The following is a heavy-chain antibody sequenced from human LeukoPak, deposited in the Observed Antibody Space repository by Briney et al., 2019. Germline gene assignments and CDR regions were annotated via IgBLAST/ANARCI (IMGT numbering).Heavy chain of an antibody. CDR3: AGGGVVAATYSDY. CDR2: IYHSGST. J-gene: IGHJ4*02. Sequence: SETLSLTCAVSGYSISSGYYWGWIRQPPGQGLEWIGSIYHSGSTYYNPSLKSRVTISVDTSKNQFSLKLSSVTAADTAVYYCAGGGVVAATYSDYWGQGTLVTVSS. D-gene: IGHD2-15*01. CDR1: GYSISSGYY. V-gene: IGHV4-38-2*01.